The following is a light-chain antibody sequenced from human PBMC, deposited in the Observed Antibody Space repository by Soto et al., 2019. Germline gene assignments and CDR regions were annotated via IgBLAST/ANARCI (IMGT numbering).Light chain of an antibody. V-gene: IGKV3-11*01. CDR2: DAS. J-gene: IGKJ5*01. Sequence: EIGLTQSHTTLSFSPGERPTLSCKASQSVSSYLAWYQQKPGQVPRLLIYDASNRATGIPARFSGSGSGTDFTLTISSLEPEDFAVSYCQQRSNGPPVTFGQGTRLDIK. CDR3: QQRSNGPPVT. CDR1: QSVSSY.